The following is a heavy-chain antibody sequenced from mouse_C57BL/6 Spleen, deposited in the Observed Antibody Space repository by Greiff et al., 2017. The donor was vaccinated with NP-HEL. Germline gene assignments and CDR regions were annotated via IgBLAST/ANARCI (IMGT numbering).Heavy chain of an antibody. J-gene: IGHJ1*03. V-gene: IGHV1-15*01. Sequence: VKLMESGAELVRPGASVTLSCKASGYTFTDYEMHWVKQTPVHGLEWIGAIDPETGGTAYNQKFKGKAILTADKSSSTAYMELRSLTSEDSAVYYCTRGVSKGYFDVWGTGTTVTVSS. D-gene: IGHD1-3*01. CDR3: TRGVSKGYFDV. CDR1: GYTFTDYE. CDR2: IDPETGGT.